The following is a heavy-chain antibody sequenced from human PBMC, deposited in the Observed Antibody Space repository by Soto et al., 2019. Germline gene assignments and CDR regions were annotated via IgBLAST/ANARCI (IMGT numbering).Heavy chain of an antibody. D-gene: IGHD5-12*01. J-gene: IGHJ3*02. CDR2: MNPNSGNT. Sequence: GASVKVSCKASGYTFTSYDINWVRQATGQGLEWMGWMNPNSGNTGYAQKFQGRVTMTRNNSMSTAYMELSSLRSEDTAVYYCARWGGYHRVAFDIWGQGTMVTVSS. CDR1: GYTFTSYD. V-gene: IGHV1-8*01. CDR3: ARWGGYHRVAFDI.